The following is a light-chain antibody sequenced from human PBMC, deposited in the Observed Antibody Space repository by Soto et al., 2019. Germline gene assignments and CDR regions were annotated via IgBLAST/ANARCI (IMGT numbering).Light chain of an antibody. Sequence: IQLTQSPSSLSASVGDRVTVTCRASRGISTDLAWYQQKPGRAPRLLIYAASTLQSGVPSRFSGSGAGTDFTLTICSLQPEDFATYYCQQVNFYPTFGQGTKLDIK. CDR3: QQVNFYPT. V-gene: IGKV1-9*01. CDR2: AAS. CDR1: RGISTD. J-gene: IGKJ2*01.